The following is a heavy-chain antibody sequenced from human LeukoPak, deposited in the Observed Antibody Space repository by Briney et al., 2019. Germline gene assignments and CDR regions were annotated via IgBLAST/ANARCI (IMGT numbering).Heavy chain of an antibody. D-gene: IGHD3-3*01. J-gene: IGHJ3*02. V-gene: IGHV4-39*01. Sequence: SETLSLTCTVSGGSISSSSYYWGWIRQPPGKGLEWIGSIYYSGSTYYNPSLKSRFTISVDTSKNQFPLKLSSVTAADRAVYYCARGHLYYDFWSGYHDAFDIWGQGTMVTVSS. CDR3: ARGHLYYDFWSGYHDAFDI. CDR2: IYYSGST. CDR1: GGSISSSSYY.